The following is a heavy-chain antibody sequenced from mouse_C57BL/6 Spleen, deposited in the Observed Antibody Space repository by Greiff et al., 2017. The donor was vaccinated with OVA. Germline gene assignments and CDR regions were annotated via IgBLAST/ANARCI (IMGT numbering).Heavy chain of an antibody. D-gene: IGHD2-1*01. CDR3: ARAGNYGNLYAMDY. Sequence: QVQLQQPGAELVKPGASVKLSCKASGYTFTSYWMHWVKQRPGQGLERIGMIHPNSGSTNYNEKFKSKATLTVDKSSSTAYMQLSSLTSEDSAVYYCARAGNYGNLYAMDYWGQGTSVTVSS. CDR1: GYTFTSYW. J-gene: IGHJ4*01. V-gene: IGHV1-64*01. CDR2: IHPNSGST.